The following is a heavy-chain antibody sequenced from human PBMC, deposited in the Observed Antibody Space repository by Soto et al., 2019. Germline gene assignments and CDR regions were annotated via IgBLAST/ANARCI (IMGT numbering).Heavy chain of an antibody. CDR2: IKSKTDGGTT. J-gene: IGHJ4*02. D-gene: IGHD6-6*01. Sequence: PGGSLRLSCAASGFTFSNAWMSWVRQAPGKGLEWVSRIKSKTDGGTTDYAAPVKGRFTISRDDSKNTLYLQMNSLKTEDTAVYYCTTQWLQQLALGFDYWGQGTLVTVSS. CDR3: TTQWLQQLALGFDY. CDR1: GFTFSNAW. V-gene: IGHV3-15*01.